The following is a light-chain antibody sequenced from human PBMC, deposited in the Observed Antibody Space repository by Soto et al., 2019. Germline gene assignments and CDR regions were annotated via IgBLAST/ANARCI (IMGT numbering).Light chain of an antibody. V-gene: IGKV3-20*01. CDR3: QQYGSSPCT. J-gene: IGKJ1*01. CDR1: QSVSSSS. Sequence: EIVLTQSPGTLSLSPGERATLSCRASQSVSSSSLAWYQQKPGQAPRLLIYGASSRATGIPDRFSGSGSGTDFTLTISRREPEDFAVYYWQQYGSSPCTFGQGTKVEIK. CDR2: GAS.